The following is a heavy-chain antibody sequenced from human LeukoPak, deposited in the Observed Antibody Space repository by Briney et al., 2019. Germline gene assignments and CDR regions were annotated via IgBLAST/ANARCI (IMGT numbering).Heavy chain of an antibody. V-gene: IGHV1-69*05. CDR3: ARGRGGAAAGTVSWFDP. CDR1: GGTFSSYA. J-gene: IGHJ5*02. Sequence: GASVKVPCKASGGTFSSYAISWVRQAPGQGLEWMGRIIPIFGTANYAQKFQGRVTITTDESTSTAYMELSSLRSEDTAVYYCARGRGGAAAGTVSWFDPWGQGTLVTVSS. D-gene: IGHD6-13*01. CDR2: IIPIFGTA.